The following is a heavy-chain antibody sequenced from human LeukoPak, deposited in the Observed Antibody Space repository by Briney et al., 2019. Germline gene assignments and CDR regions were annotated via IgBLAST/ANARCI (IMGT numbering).Heavy chain of an antibody. D-gene: IGHD2-2*01. V-gene: IGHV3-23*01. CDR3: ARLPGLYYYYGMDV. CDR2: ISGSGGST. CDR1: GFTFSSYA. Sequence: SGGSLRLSCAASGFTFSSYAMSWVRQAPGKGLEWVSAISGSGGSTYYADSVKGRFTISRDNSKNTLYLQMNSLRAEDTAVYYCARLPGLYYYYGMDVWGQGTTVTVSS. J-gene: IGHJ6*02.